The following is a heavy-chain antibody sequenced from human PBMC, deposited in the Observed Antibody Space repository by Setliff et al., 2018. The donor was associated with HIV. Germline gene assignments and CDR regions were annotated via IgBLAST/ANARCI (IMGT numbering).Heavy chain of an antibody. J-gene: IGHJ5*02. D-gene: IGHD3-9*01. Sequence: GSGPTLVNPTQTLTLTCTVSGFSLSNARVSVSWIRQPPGKALEWLGNVLANDEKSYRPSLRSRLTISKDTSKSQVILTMTNMDPVDTATYYCALISYDILTGYPWAFDPWGQGALVTVSS. CDR3: ALISYDILTGYPWAFDP. CDR2: VLANDEK. V-gene: IGHV2-26*01. CDR1: GFSLSNARVS.